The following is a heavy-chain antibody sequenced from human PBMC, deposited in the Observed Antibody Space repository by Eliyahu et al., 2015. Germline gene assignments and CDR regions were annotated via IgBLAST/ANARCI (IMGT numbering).Heavy chain of an antibody. J-gene: IGHJ5*02. CDR1: GYSISSGYX. CDR2: IYHSGST. D-gene: IGHD2-15*01. CDR3: ARGSVVVVVAATTPLNYNWFDP. V-gene: IGHV4-38-2*01. Sequence: QVQLQESGPGLVKPSETLSLTCAVSGYSISSGYXWGXLRQPPGKGLEWIGSIYHSGSTYYNPSLKSRVTISVDTSKNQFSLKLSSVTAADTAVYYCARGSVVVVVAATTPLNYNWFDPWGQGTLVTVSS.